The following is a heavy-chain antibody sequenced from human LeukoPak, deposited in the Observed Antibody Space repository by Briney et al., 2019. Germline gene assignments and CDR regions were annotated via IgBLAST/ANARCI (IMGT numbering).Heavy chain of an antibody. J-gene: IGHJ4*02. V-gene: IGHV3-11*01. D-gene: IGHD3-22*01. CDR1: GFTFGDYA. Sequence: GGSLRLSCTASGFTFGDYAMSWVRQAPGKGLEWVSSISSSGSTIYYADSVKGRFTISRDNAKNSLYLQMNSLRAEDTAVYYCAREYYDSSGTPHFDYWGQGTLVTVSS. CDR2: ISSSGSTI. CDR3: AREYYDSSGTPHFDY.